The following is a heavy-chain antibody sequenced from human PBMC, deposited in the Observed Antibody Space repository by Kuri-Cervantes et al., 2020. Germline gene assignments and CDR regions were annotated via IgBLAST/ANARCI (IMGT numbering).Heavy chain of an antibody. CDR2: ISAYNGNT. CDR3: ARDASDAFDI. J-gene: IGHJ3*02. V-gene: IGHV1-18*01. CDR1: GYTFTSYG. Sequence: ASVKVSCKASGYTFTSYGISWMRQAPGQGLEWMGWISAYNGNTNYAQNVQGRVIMTTDTSTSTAYMELRSLRSDDTAVYYCARDASDAFDIWGQGTMVTVSS.